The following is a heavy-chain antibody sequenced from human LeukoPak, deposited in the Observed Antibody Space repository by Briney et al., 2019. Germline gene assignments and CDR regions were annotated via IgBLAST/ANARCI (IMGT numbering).Heavy chain of an antibody. CDR2: IYSWGST. Sequence: GGSLRLSCAASGFTFSSNYMSGLRQAPGKGLEGLSVIYSWGSTYYADFGKGRFTISRHNSKNTLYLQINKLKADDKAVYYCARGGVSSGSYLTYYYGMDVWGQGTTVTAYS. CDR3: ARGGVSSGSYLTYYYGMDV. V-gene: IGHV3-53*04. J-gene: IGHJ6*02. D-gene: IGHD3-10*01. CDR1: GFTFSSNY.